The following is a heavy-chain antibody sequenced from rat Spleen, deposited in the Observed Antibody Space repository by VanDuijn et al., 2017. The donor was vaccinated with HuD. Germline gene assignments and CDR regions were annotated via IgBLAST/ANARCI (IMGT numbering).Heavy chain of an antibody. D-gene: IGHD1-7*01. CDR2: INSGSTNT. J-gene: IGHJ3*01. CDR1: GFTFNNYY. V-gene: IGHV5-27*01. Sequence: EVQLVESGGGLVQPGRSLKLSCVASGFTFNNYYMAWVRQAPTKGLEWVAYINSGSTNTYYRDSVKGRFTISRDNAKSTLSLQMDSLMSEDTATYYCTRGDYGGHWFTYWGQGTLVTVSS. CDR3: TRGDYGGHWFTY.